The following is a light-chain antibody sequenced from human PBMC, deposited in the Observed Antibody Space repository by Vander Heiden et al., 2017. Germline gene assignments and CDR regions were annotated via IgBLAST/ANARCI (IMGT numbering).Light chain of an antibody. CDR1: QSFSSY. CDR3: QQRNNWPPVT. J-gene: IGKJ2*01. V-gene: IGKV3-11*01. CDR2: GAS. Sequence: IVFTLSPPTLSLSPGDTATLSFSTSQSFSSYLAWYQQKPGQAPRLLIYGASNRAAGIPARFSASASGTDFTLTISSLEPEDFAVYYCQQRNNWPPVTFGQGTRLEIK.